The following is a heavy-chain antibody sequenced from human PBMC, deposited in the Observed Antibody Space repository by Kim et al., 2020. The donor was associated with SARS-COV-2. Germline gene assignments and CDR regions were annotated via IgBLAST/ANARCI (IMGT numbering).Heavy chain of an antibody. J-gene: IGHJ6*02. CDR3: ARAGAVVAVHYYYGMDV. V-gene: IGHV3-11*04. Sequence: KGRFTISRDNAKNSLYLQMNGLRAEDTAVYYCARAGAVVAVHYYYGMDVWGQGTTVTVSS. D-gene: IGHD2-15*01.